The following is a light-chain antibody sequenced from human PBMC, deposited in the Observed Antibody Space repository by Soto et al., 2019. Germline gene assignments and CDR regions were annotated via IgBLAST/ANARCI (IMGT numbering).Light chain of an antibody. Sequence: EIVLTHSPATLSVSPGERATLSCRASQPVSTYLAWYQQKPGQAPRLLIFDASNRATGIPARFSGSGSGTDFTLTISSLETEDFAVHYCQQSSHWPTFGQGTRLEIK. V-gene: IGKV3-11*01. J-gene: IGKJ5*01. CDR3: QQSSHWPT. CDR2: DAS. CDR1: QPVSTY.